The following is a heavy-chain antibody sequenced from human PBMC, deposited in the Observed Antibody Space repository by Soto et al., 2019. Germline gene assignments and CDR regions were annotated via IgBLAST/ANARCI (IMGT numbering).Heavy chain of an antibody. J-gene: IGHJ5*01. Sequence: QVQLVQSGAEVKKPGASVKVSCKASGYTFTSYAMHWVRKAPGQRREWMGWINAGNGNTKYSQKFQGRVTITRDTSESTAYMELSSLRSEDTAVYYWARDHEGSGSYYNVYWFDRWGPGTLVNVSS. CDR3: ARDHEGSGSYYNVYWFDR. V-gene: IGHV1-3*01. CDR2: INAGNGNT. CDR1: GYTFTSYA. D-gene: IGHD3-10*01.